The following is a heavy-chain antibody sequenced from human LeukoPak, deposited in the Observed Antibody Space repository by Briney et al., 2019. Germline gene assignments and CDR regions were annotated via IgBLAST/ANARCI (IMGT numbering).Heavy chain of an antibody. D-gene: IGHD3-3*01. J-gene: IGHJ4*02. CDR2: IYYSGST. CDR1: GGSISSYY. CDR3: ARNIPKYDSLDY. V-gene: IGHV4-59*01. Sequence: SETLSLTCTVSGGSISSYYWSWIRQPPGKGLEWIGYIYYSGSTNYNPSLKSRVTISVDTSKNQFSLKLSSVTAAGTAVYYCARNIPKYDSLDYWGQGTLVTVSS.